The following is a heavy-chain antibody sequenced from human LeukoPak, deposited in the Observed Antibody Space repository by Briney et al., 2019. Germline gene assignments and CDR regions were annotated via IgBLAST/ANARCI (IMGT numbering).Heavy chain of an antibody. CDR1: GGSISSYY. CDR2: IYYSGST. CDR3: ARDLVHSSSSGLGY. Sequence: PSETLSLTCTVSGGSISSYYWSWIRQPPGKGLEWIGYIYYSGSTNYNPSLKSRVTISVDTSKNQFSLKLSSVTAADAAVYYCARDLVHSSSSGLGYWGQGTLVTVSS. J-gene: IGHJ4*02. D-gene: IGHD6-6*01. V-gene: IGHV4-59*01.